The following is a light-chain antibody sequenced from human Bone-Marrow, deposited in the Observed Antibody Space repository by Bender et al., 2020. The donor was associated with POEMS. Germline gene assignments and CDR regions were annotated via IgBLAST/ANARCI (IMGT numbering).Light chain of an antibody. CDR2: EDT. Sequence: QSALTQPPSASGSPGQSVTISCTGTSSDVGRYNHVSWYQQHPGKAPKVMIYEDTKRPSGVSNRFSGSKSGNTASLTISGLQAEDEADYYCQSYDNSLGGWVFGGGTKLTVL. CDR3: QSYDNSLGGWV. CDR1: SSDVGRYNH. J-gene: IGLJ3*02. V-gene: IGLV2-8*01.